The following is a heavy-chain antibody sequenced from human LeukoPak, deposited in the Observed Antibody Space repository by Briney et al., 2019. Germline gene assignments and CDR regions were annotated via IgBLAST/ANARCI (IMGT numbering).Heavy chain of an antibody. CDR2: INPNSGGT. J-gene: IGHJ6*03. V-gene: IGHV1-2*02. CDR1: GYTFTGYF. D-gene: IGHD6-13*01. Sequence: ASVKVSCKASGYTFTGYFMHWVRQAPGQGLEWMGWINPNSGGTNYAQRFQGRVTMTRDTSISTAYMELSSLRSDDTAVYYCARAGEEQQDYYMDVWGKGTTVTISS. CDR3: ARAGEEQQDYYMDV.